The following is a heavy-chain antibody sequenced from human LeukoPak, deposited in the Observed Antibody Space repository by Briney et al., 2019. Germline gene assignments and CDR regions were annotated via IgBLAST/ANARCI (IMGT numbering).Heavy chain of an antibody. J-gene: IGHJ4*02. D-gene: IGHD2-2*03. CDR3: ARDDRYGYYDY. Sequence: GGSLRLSCAPSGFTFSNYWVTWLRQAPGKGLEWVANIKQDGSEMHYADAVMGRFTISRDNAKASLLLQMNSLRAEDTAVYYCARDDRYGYYDYWGQGTLVTVSS. V-gene: IGHV3-7*01. CDR1: GFTFSNYW. CDR2: IKQDGSEM.